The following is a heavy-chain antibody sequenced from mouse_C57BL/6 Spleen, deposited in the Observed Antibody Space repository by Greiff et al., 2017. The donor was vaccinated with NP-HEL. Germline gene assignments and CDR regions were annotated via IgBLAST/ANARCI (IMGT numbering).Heavy chain of an antibody. CDR2: IDPSDSYT. Sequence: VQLQQSGAELVMPGASVKLSCKASGYTFTSYWMHWVKQRPGQGLEWIGEIDPSDSYTNYNQKFKGKSALTVDKSSSTAYMQLSSLTSEDSAVYYCARRPYEGAMDYWGQGTSVTVSS. CDR1: GYTFTSYW. V-gene: IGHV1-69*01. CDR3: ARRPYEGAMDY. D-gene: IGHD2-10*02. J-gene: IGHJ4*01.